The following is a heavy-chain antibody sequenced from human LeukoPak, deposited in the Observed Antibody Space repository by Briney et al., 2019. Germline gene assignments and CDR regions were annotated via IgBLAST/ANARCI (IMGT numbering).Heavy chain of an antibody. CDR3: AKDRVGLRGVISD. CDR1: GFTFSSYA. J-gene: IGHJ4*02. CDR2: ISGSGYRT. D-gene: IGHD3-10*01. V-gene: IGHV3-23*01. Sequence: GRCLRLSCAASGFTFSSYALGWVRRAPGKGLEWVSAISGSGYRTHYADSVRGRFTISRDNSKNTLYLQMNSLRAEDTAVYYCAKDRVGLRGVISDWGQGTLVTVSS.